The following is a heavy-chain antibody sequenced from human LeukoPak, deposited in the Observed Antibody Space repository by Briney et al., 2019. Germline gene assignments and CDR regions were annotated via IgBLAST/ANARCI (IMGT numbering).Heavy chain of an antibody. CDR3: AKEFRRKFEY. J-gene: IGHJ4*02. CDR2: ISYDGRNK. Sequence: GRSLRLSCAASGFTFSSYGMHWVRQAPGKGLEWVAIISYDGRNKYYADSVEGRFTIYRDNPKNTLYPRMNSPRPEDTAVYYCAKEFRRKFEYWGQGTLVTVSS. V-gene: IGHV3-30*18. CDR1: GFTFSSYG.